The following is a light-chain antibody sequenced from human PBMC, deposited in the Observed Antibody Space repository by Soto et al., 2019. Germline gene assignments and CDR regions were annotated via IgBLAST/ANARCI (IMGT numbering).Light chain of an antibody. V-gene: IGLV1-47*02. CDR1: SSNIGGNS. CDR2: TNN. CDR3: AAWDDSLGAYV. Sequence: QRVLTQPPSVSAAPGQKVTISCSGSSSNIGGNSVSWYQQLPGTAPKLLIYTNNQRPSGVPQRFSGSKTGTSASLAIGGLQSEDGADYYCAAWDDSLGAYVFGTGTKVTVL. J-gene: IGLJ1*01.